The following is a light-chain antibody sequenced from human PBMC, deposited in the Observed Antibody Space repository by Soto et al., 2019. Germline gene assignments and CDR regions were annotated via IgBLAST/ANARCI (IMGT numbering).Light chain of an antibody. CDR3: LQHNTYPYT. Sequence: DVQMTQSPSAMSASVGDRVTIACRASQDISRFVAWFQHKPGRAPERLIYETSNLQPGVPSRFSGSGSGTEFTLAICGLQPEDFATYYCLQHNTYPYTFGQGTKLEIK. J-gene: IGKJ2*01. CDR1: QDISRF. V-gene: IGKV1-17*03. CDR2: ETS.